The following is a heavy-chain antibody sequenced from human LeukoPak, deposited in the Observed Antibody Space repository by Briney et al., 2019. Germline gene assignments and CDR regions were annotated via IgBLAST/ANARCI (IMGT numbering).Heavy chain of an antibody. CDR1: HYSISSGYY. V-gene: IGHV4-38-2*01. Sequence: SETLSLTCAVSHYSISSGYYWGWIRQPPGKGLEWIGSIYHSGSTHYNPSLKSRVTISVDTSKNQFSLKLSSVTAADTAVYYCARRGVTISWFDPWGQGTLVTVSS. CDR2: IYHSGST. CDR3: ARRGVTISWFDP. J-gene: IGHJ5*02. D-gene: IGHD4-17*01.